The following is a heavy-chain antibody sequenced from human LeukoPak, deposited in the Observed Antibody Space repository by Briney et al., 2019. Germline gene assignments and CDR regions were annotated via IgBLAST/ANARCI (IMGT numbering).Heavy chain of an antibody. Sequence: AGESLKISCKGSGYSFTSHRITWVRQMPGKGLEWMGRIDPSDSYSNYSPSFQGHVTISVDKSISTAYLQWSSLKASDTAMYYCARDLSRNCFDPWGQGTLVIVSS. CDR2: IDPSDSYS. J-gene: IGHJ5*02. CDR3: ARDLSRNCFDP. CDR1: GYSFTSHR. V-gene: IGHV5-10-1*01. D-gene: IGHD3-3*01.